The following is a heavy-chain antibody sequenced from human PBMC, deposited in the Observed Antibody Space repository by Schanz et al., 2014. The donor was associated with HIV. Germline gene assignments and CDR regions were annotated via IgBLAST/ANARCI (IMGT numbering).Heavy chain of an antibody. CDR1: GGTFSRSA. V-gene: IGHV1-69*06. D-gene: IGHD6-13*01. CDR3: ARDNLVLSSSVDY. Sequence: QVQLVQSGAEVKKPGSSVKVSCKASGGTFSRSAISWVRQAPGQGLEWVGQINPMFGATNYAPKFQGRVTVTTDTSTNTAYMELRSLRSDDTAVYYCARDNLVLSSSVDYWGQGTLVTVSS. CDR2: INPMFGAT. J-gene: IGHJ4*02.